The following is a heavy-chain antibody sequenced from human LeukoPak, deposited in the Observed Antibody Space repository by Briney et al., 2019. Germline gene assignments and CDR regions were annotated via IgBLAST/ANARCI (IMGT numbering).Heavy chain of an antibody. J-gene: IGHJ3*02. Sequence: GGSLRLSCAASGFTFTSYVMHWVRQAPGKGLEWVAVIWNDGSNKYFADSVKGRFTISRDSSKNTLYLQMNSLRAEDTAVYYCASATGDNDAFDIWGQGTMVTVSS. D-gene: IGHD7-27*01. V-gene: IGHV3-33*08. CDR2: IWNDGSNK. CDR3: ASATGDNDAFDI. CDR1: GFTFTSYV.